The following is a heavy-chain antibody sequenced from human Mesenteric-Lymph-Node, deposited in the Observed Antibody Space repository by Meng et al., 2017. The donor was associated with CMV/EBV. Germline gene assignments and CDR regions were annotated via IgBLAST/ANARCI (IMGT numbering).Heavy chain of an antibody. CDR1: GYTFTDYY. CDR3: ARDRGHFLTGYFHYGMDV. J-gene: IGHJ6*02. CDR2: INPNSGGT. Sequence: ASVKVSCKASGYTFTDYYMHWVRQAPGQGLEWMGWINPNSGGTNYAQKFQGRVTMTRDTSISTAYMELSRLRSDDTAVYYCARDRGHFLTGYFHYGMDVWGQGTTVTVSS. D-gene: IGHD3-9*01. V-gene: IGHV1-2*02.